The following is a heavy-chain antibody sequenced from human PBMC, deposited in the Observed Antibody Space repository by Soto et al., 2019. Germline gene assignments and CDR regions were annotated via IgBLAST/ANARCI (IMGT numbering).Heavy chain of an antibody. D-gene: IGHD6-13*01. CDR3: ARRYSSSWPYYYYMDV. Sequence: GGSLRLSCAASGFTFSSYAMSWVRQAPGKGLEWVSAISDSSRIIYYADSVKGRFTISRDNAKNSLYLQMNSLRAEDTAVYYCARRYSSSWPYYYYMDVWGKGTTVTAP. J-gene: IGHJ6*03. CDR2: ISDSSRII. V-gene: IGHV3-23*01. CDR1: GFTFSSYA.